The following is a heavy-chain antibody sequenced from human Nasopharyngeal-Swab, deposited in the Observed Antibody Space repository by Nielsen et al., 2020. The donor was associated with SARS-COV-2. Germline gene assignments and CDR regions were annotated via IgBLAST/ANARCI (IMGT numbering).Heavy chain of an antibody. V-gene: IGHV1-2*02. CDR1: GYTFIDYY. CDR2: INPDSGDT. D-gene: IGHD3-22*01. J-gene: IGHJ4*02. CDR3: ARDYYDNYDSDY. Sequence: ASVKVSCKTSGYTFIDYYIHWLRQVPGQGLEWVGCINPDSGDTQYAQKFQGRVTVTSDRSRSTAYIDLSRLRSDDTAVYYCARDYYDNYDSDYWGQGTLVTVSS.